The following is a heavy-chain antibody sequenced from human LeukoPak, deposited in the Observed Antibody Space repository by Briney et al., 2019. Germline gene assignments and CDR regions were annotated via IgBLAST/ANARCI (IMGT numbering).Heavy chain of an antibody. CDR2: IYYTGST. Sequence: SETLSLTCSVSGGSISNYYWSWIRQPPGKGLEWIGYIYYTGSTNYNPSFKSRVTISVDTSKNQFSLKLSSVTAADTAVYYCAKSRRDYYYYYYMDVWGKGTTVTVSS. V-gene: IGHV4-59*12. J-gene: IGHJ6*03. CDR3: AKSRRDYYYYYYMDV. CDR1: GGSISNYY.